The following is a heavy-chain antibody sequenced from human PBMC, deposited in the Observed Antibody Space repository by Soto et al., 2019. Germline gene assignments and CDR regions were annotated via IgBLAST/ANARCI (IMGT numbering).Heavy chain of an antibody. CDR2: IYYSGST. J-gene: IGHJ4*02. D-gene: IGHD3-10*01. V-gene: IGHV4-4*02. CDR3: ARRHGFDVDAYY. CDR1: GGSMSSSNW. Sequence: SETLSLTCTVSGGSMSSSNWWNWVRQPPGKGLEWIGYIYYSGSTNYNPSLKSRVTISVDTSKNQFSLKLSSVTAADTAVYFWARRHGFDVDAYYWGQGILVTVSS.